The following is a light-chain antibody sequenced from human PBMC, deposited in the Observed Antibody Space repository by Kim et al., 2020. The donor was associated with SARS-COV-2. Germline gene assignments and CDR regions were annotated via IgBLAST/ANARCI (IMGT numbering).Light chain of an antibody. CDR1: SSDVGSYNY. J-gene: IGLJ3*02. Sequence: GHSVTISCTGTSSDVGSYNYDSWYQQHPGKAPKVIVYDVTKRPAGVPDRFSGSKAGSTASLTISGLQAEDEADYYCCSFAGSNTWVFGGGTQLTVL. CDR2: DVT. V-gene: IGLV2-11*03. CDR3: CSFAGSNTWV.